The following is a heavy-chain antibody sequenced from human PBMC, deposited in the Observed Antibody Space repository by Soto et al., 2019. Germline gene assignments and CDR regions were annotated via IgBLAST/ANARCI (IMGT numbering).Heavy chain of an antibody. CDR2: INHSGST. CDR3: ERPYRYRRAAGFDY. J-gene: IGHJ4*02. V-gene: IGHV4-34*01. Sequence: PSETLSLTFAVYGGSFSCYYWSWIRQPPGKGLEWIWEINHSGSTNYNPSLKSRVTISVDTSNNQFSLKLRSVTAADTAVYYCERPYRYRRAAGFDYWGQGTLVPVYS. CDR1: GGSFSCYY. D-gene: IGHD6-13*01.